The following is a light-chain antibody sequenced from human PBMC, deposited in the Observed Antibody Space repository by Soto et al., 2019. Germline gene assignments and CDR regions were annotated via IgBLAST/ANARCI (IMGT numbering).Light chain of an antibody. J-gene: IGLJ1*01. CDR2: SDT. CDR1: SSNIGSNP. Sequence: QLVLTQPPSASGAPGQRVTISCSGSSSNIGSNPVNWYQQLPGTAPKLVIFSDTQRPSGVPDRFSGSKSGTSASLAISGLQSEDEADYYCAAWDASLNGHYVFGSGTKVTVL. V-gene: IGLV1-44*01. CDR3: AAWDASLNGHYV.